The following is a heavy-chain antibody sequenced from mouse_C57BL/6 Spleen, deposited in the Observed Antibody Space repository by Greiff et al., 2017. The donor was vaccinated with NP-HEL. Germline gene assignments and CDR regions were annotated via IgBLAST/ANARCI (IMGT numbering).Heavy chain of an antibody. CDR3: ARTVVAPYCCDY. CDR2: IDPSDSYT. V-gene: IGHV1-69*01. D-gene: IGHD1-1*01. Sequence: QVQLQQPGAELVMPGASVKLSCKASGYTFTSYWMHWVKQRPGQGLEWIGEIDPSDSYTNYNQKFKGKSTLTLDKSSSTAYMQLSSLTSEDSAVYYCARTVVAPYCCDYWGQGTTLAVTS. J-gene: IGHJ2*01. CDR1: GYTFTSYW.